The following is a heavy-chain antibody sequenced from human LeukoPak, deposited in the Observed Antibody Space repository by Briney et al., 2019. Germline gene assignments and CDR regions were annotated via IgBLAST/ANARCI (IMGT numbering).Heavy chain of an antibody. CDR2: IWNDGNNK. CDR3: AKTRTVGGATAAFDI. Sequence: PGGSLRLSCAASGFTFSSYGIHWVRQAPGKGLEWVAFIWNDGNNKFYADSVKGRITISRDNSKNTLYLQMNSLRTEDTAVYYCAKTRTVGGATAAFDIWGQGTMVTVSS. J-gene: IGHJ3*02. D-gene: IGHD1-26*01. V-gene: IGHV3-30*02. CDR1: GFTFSSYG.